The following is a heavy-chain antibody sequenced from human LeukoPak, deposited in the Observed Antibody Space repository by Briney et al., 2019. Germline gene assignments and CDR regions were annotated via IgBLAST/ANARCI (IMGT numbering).Heavy chain of an antibody. D-gene: IGHD3-10*01. J-gene: IGHJ6*02. Sequence: GGSLRLSCAASGFTFSSYSMNWVRQAPGKGLEWVSYISSSSSTIYYADSVKGRFTISRDNAKNSLYLQMNSLRDEDTAVYYCARGPSITMVRGARGYYGMDVWGQGTTVTVFS. CDR2: ISSSSSTI. V-gene: IGHV3-48*02. CDR3: ARGPSITMVRGARGYYGMDV. CDR1: GFTFSSYS.